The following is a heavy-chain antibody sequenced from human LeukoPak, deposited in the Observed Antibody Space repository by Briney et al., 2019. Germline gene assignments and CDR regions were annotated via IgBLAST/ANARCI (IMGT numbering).Heavy chain of an antibody. J-gene: IGHJ6*03. CDR3: AKDGGEYYDILTGYYPRLYYMDV. D-gene: IGHD3-9*01. Sequence: GGSLRLSCAGSGFSFSSYGMHWVRQAPGKGLEWVSAISGSGGSTYYADSVKGRFTISRDNSKNTLYLQMNSLRAEDTAVYYCAKDGGEYYDILTGYYPRLYYMDVWGKGTTVTISS. V-gene: IGHV3-23*01. CDR2: ISGSGGST. CDR1: GFSFSSYG.